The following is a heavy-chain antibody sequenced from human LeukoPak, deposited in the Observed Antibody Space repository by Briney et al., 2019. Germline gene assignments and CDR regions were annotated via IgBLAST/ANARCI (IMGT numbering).Heavy chain of an antibody. CDR3: AKGGDSRWVAVFHH. CDR2: IKPSSGDT. J-gene: IGHJ4*02. Sequence: GASVKVSCKASGYTLTGYYMHWMRQAPGQGLEWVGWIKPSSGDTNYAQKYQGRVTLTRDLSRSTAYMDLSRLTPDDTAVYYCAKGGDSRWVAVFHHWGQGSLVTVSS. V-gene: IGHV1-2*02. CDR1: GYTLTGYY. D-gene: IGHD5-12*01.